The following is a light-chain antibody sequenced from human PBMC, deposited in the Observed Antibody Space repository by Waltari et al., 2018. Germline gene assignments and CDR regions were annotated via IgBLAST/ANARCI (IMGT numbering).Light chain of an antibody. CDR2: AAS. Sequence: AIRMTQSPSSLSASTGDRVTIPCRASQGISSYLAWYQQKPGKAPKLLIYAASTLQSGVPSRFSGSGSGTDFTLTISCLQAEDVAVYYCQQYCTSPPTFGQETQVEIK. CDR3: QQYCTSPPT. J-gene: IGKJ2*01. V-gene: IGKV1-8*01. CDR1: QGISSY.